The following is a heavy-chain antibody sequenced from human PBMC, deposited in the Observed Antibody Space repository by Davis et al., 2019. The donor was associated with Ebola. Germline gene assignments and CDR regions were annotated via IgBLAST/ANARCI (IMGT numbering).Heavy chain of an antibody. CDR2: INPNSGGT. D-gene: IGHD1-1*01. V-gene: IGHV1-2*06. Sequence: ASVKVSCKASGYTFTGYYLHWVRQAPGQGLEWMGRINPNSGGTNYAQNVQGRVIMTSDTATTTAYMEVGSLRSDDTAVYYCARAQFPTTSDHWGQGTLVTVSS. CDR3: ARAQFPTTSDH. J-gene: IGHJ4*02. CDR1: GYTFTGYY.